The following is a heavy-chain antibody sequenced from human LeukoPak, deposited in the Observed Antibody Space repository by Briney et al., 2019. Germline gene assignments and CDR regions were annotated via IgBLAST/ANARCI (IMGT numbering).Heavy chain of an antibody. CDR3: ARFRSGWYMDY. CDR1: GFTFSSYG. V-gene: IGHV3-33*01. J-gene: IGHJ4*02. CDR2: IWNDGSKS. D-gene: IGHD6-19*01. Sequence: GGSLRLSCAASGFTFSSYGMHWVRQAPGKGLEWVAVIWNDGSKSNYPDSVRGRFTISRDDSKNTLFLQMSSLRVEDTAVYYCARFRSGWYMDYWGQGTLVTVSS.